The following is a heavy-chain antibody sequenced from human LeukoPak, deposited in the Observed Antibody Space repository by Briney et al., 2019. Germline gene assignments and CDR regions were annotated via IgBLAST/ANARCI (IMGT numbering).Heavy chain of an antibody. V-gene: IGHV4-59*08. CDR1: GGSISSYY. Sequence: SETLSLTCTVSGGSISSYYWSWIRQPPGKGLEWIGYIYYSGSTNYNPSLKSRVTMSVDTSKNQFSLKLSSVTAADTAVYYCARASPIYCGGDCYHFDYWGQGTLVTVSS. J-gene: IGHJ4*02. D-gene: IGHD2-21*02. CDR3: ARASPIYCGGDCYHFDY. CDR2: IYYSGST.